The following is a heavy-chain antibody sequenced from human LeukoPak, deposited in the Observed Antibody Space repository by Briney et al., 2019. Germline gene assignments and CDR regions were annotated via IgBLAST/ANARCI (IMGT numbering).Heavy chain of an antibody. D-gene: IGHD2-2*01. CDR3: ARSAPISPRYCSSTSCTDY. CDR2: VYYSGST. J-gene: IGHJ4*02. CDR1: GGSVSSGSYY. V-gene: IGHV4-61*01. Sequence: SETLSLTCTVSGGSVSSGSYYWSWIRQPPGKGLEWIGYVYYSGSTNYNPSLKSRVTISVDTSKNQFSLKLSSVTAADTAVYCCARSAPISPRYCSSTSCTDYWGQGTLVTVSS.